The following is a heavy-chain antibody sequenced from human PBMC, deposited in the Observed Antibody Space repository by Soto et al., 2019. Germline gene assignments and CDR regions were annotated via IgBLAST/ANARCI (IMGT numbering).Heavy chain of an antibody. J-gene: IGHJ4*02. CDR2: TNSDGTDS. CDR3: AKSLYYYDSSPLDH. CDR1: GFDFEDYA. Sequence: GGSLRLSCAAAGFDFEDYAMHWVRQVPGKGLEWVSLTNSDGTDSYYVDSVKGRFTISGDNAKTTLYLQMDRLRPEDTALYFCAKSLYYYDSSPLDHWGQGTLVTVSS. V-gene: IGHV3-43D*04. D-gene: IGHD3-22*01.